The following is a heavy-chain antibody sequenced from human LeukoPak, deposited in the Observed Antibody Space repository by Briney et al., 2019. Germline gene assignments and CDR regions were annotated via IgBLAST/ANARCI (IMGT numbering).Heavy chain of an antibody. CDR3: ARAPVTSCRGAFCYPFDL. Sequence: GGSLRLSCAASGFTVSSNYMSWVRQAPGKGLEWVSVIYSGGSTYHADSVRGRFTIYRDNFRNTLYLQMNRLRVEDAALYYCARAPVTSCRGAFCYPFDLWGQGVLVTVSS. CDR2: IYSGGST. J-gene: IGHJ4*02. D-gene: IGHD2-21*01. CDR1: GFTVSSNY. V-gene: IGHV3-53*01.